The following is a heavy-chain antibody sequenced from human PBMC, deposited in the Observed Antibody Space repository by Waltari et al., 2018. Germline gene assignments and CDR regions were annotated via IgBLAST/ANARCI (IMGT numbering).Heavy chain of an antibody. CDR3: GRDPNGDYVGAFDF. Sequence: EVQLLESGGGLVQPGGYLRLSCVASGFIFSNYAMTWVRQAPGKGLEWVSSVSVSGRRTYYADSVKGRFTISRDNSKNTLYLQVDSLRAQDTAVYYCGRDPNGDYVGAFDFWGQGTMVTVSS. CDR1: GFIFSNYA. V-gene: IGHV3-23*01. D-gene: IGHD4-17*01. CDR2: VSVSGRRT. J-gene: IGHJ3*01.